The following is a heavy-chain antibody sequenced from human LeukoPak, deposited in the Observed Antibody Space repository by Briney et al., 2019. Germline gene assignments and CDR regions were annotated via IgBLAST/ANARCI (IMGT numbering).Heavy chain of an antibody. Sequence: GGSLRLSCAASGFTFSSYWMHWVRQAPGKGLVWVSRINSDGSSTSYADSVKGRFTISRDNAKNTLYLQMNSLRAEDTAVYYCARDYGEWEPSPRYYFDYWGQGTLVTVSS. CDR2: INSDGSST. D-gene: IGHD1-26*01. J-gene: IGHJ4*02. CDR3: ARDYGEWEPSPRYYFDY. V-gene: IGHV3-74*01. CDR1: GFTFSSYW.